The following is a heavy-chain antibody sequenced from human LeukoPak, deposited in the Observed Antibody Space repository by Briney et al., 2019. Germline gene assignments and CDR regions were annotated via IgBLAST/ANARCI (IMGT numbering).Heavy chain of an antibody. V-gene: IGHV3-7*01. CDR3: VSNSGYDSFGFDY. CDR1: ALTFSSYS. J-gene: IGHJ4*02. CDR2: IKQDGREK. Sequence: GRCLRLSCAASALTFSSYSTRCVRQAPGKGLGWVANIKQDGREKYYVDSVKGRFTISRHNAKNSLYLQMNSLRAEDTAVYYCVSNSGYDSFGFDYWGQGNLVTVSS. D-gene: IGHD5-12*01.